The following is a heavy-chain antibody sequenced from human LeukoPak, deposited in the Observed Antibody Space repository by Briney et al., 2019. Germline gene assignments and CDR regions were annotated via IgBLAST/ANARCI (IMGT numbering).Heavy chain of an antibody. V-gene: IGHV3-7*03. Sequence: GGSLRLSCTASGFTFSNFWMGWVRQAPGKGLEWVANIKQDETEKFYLGSVKGRYTISRDNFKNTLYLQMNSLRAEDTAIYYCAKGSAAARPYYFDYWGQGNLVTVSS. CDR3: AKGSAAARPYYFDY. CDR2: IKQDETEK. J-gene: IGHJ4*02. CDR1: GFTFSNFW. D-gene: IGHD6-6*01.